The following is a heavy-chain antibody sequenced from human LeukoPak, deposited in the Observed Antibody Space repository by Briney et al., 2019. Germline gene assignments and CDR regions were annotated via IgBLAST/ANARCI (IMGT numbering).Heavy chain of an antibody. J-gene: IGHJ4*02. D-gene: IGHD2-15*01. CDR3: VRYCSGGSCYSSFDY. CDR1: GFTVSSYY. Sequence: GGSLRLSCAASGFTVSSYYMSWVRQAPGKGLEWVSIIDSGVNTYYADSVRGRFTISRDNSKNTLSLQMNNLRAEDTAVYYCVRYCSGGSCYSSFDYWGQGTLVTVSS. V-gene: IGHV3-53*01. CDR2: IDSGVNT.